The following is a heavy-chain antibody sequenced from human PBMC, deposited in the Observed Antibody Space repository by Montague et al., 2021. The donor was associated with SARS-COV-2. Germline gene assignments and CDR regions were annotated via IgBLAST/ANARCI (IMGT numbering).Heavy chain of an antibody. J-gene: IGHJ6*02. CDR2: IYTSGST. V-gene: IGHV4-4*07. D-gene: IGHD3-10*01. CDR3: AREAWFGDKTSASEYYGRDV. Sequence: SETLSLTCTVSGGSISSYYWSWIRQPAGKGLEWIGRIYTSGSTNYNPPLKSRVTMSVDTSKNQFSLKLSSVTAADTAVYYCAREAWFGDKTSASEYYGRDVWGQGTTVTVPS. CDR1: GGSISSYY.